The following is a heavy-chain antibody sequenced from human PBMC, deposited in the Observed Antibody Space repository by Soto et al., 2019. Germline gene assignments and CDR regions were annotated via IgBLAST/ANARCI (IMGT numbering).Heavy chain of an antibody. D-gene: IGHD6-19*01. J-gene: IGHJ5*02. V-gene: IGHV1-69*02. CDR1: GGTFSSYT. CDR2: IIPILGIA. Sequence: GASVKVSCKASGGTFSSYTISWVRQAPGQGLEWMGRIIPILGIANYAQKFQGRVTITADKSTSTAYMELSSLRSEDTAVYYCARGVRLIAVAETKGSLGFDPWGQGTLVTVSS. CDR3: ARGVRLIAVAETKGSLGFDP.